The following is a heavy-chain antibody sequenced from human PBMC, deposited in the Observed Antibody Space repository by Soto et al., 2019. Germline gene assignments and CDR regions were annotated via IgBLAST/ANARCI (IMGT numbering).Heavy chain of an antibody. J-gene: IGHJ4*02. V-gene: IGHV2-5*02. CDR3: AHRLEIAVTGTLDY. D-gene: IGHD1-1*01. CDR1: GFSLTTRGVG. Sequence: SGPTLVNPTQTLTLTCTFSGFSLTTRGVGVGWIRRPPGKALEWLALIYWDDDKRYSPSLKSRLTITKDTSKNQVVLTMTNMDPVDTATYYCAHRLEIAVTGTLDYWGQGTLVTVSS. CDR2: IYWDDDK.